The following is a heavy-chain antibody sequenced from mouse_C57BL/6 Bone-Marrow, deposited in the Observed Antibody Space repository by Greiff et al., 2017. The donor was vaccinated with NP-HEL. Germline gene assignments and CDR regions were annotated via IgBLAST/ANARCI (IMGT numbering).Heavy chain of an antibody. CDR2: IYPRSGNT. CDR3: ARWLLLPGAWFAY. CDR1: GYTFTSYG. Sequence: VQLQQSGAELARPGASVKLSCKASGYTFTSYGISWVKQRTGQGLEWIGEIYPRSGNTYYNEKFKGKATLTADKSSSTAYMELRSLTSEDSAVYFCARWLLLPGAWFAYWGQGTLVTVSA. V-gene: IGHV1-81*01. D-gene: IGHD1-1*01. J-gene: IGHJ3*01.